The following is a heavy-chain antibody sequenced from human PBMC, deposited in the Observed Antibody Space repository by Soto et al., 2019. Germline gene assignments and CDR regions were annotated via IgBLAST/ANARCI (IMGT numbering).Heavy chain of an antibody. Sequence: SETLSLTCTVSGGSVSSYYWSWIRQPPGKGLEWIAYIYYSGSTKYNPSLKSRVTMSVDTSNNQFSLKVSSVTAADTAVYYCARHSNRNYGLYYFDYWGLGALVTVS. V-gene: IGHV4-59*08. CDR3: ARHSNRNYGLYYFDY. J-gene: IGHJ4*02. CDR1: GGSVSSYY. D-gene: IGHD4-4*01. CDR2: IYYSGST.